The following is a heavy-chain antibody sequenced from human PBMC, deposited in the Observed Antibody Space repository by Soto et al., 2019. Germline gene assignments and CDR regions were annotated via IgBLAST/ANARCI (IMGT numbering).Heavy chain of an antibody. Sequence: SETLSLTCTVSGGSISSYYWSWIRQPPGKGLEWIGYIYYSGSTNYNPSLKSRVTISVDTSKNQFSLKLSSVTAADTAVYYCARMGTWIQLWSLDYWGQGTLVTVSS. CDR2: IYYSGST. J-gene: IGHJ4*02. CDR1: GGSISSYY. D-gene: IGHD5-18*01. CDR3: ARMGTWIQLWSLDY. V-gene: IGHV4-59*12.